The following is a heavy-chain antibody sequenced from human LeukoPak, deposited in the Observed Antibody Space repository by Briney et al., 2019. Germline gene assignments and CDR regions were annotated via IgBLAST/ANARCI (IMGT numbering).Heavy chain of an antibody. CDR3: ARGSYGWFDP. D-gene: IGHD1-26*01. V-gene: IGHV4-38-2*02. J-gene: IGHJ5*02. Sequence: SETLSLTCTVSGYSITSGYYWGWIRQTPGKGLEWIGSSYHTGSTLYNPSLKSRVTISVDTSKNQFSLKLSSVTAADTAVYYCARGSYGWFDPWGQGTLVTVSS. CDR2: SYHTGST. CDR1: GYSITSGYY.